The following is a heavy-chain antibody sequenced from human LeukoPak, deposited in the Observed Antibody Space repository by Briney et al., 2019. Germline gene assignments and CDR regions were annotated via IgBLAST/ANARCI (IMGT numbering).Heavy chain of an antibody. D-gene: IGHD6-19*01. CDR3: ARGPGTYSSGWYRGGYYFDY. CDR1: GVSISSYY. V-gene: IGHV4-59*12. CDR2: IYYSGST. J-gene: IGHJ4*02. Sequence: PSEALSLTCTVSGVSISSYYWSWIRQPPGKGLEWIGYIYYSGSTNYNPSLKSRVTISVDTSKNQFSLKLSSVTAADTAVYYCARGPGTYSSGWYRGGYYFDYWGQGTLVTVSS.